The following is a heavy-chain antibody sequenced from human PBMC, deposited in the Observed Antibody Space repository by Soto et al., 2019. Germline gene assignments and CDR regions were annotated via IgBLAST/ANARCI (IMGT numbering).Heavy chain of an antibody. D-gene: IGHD3-22*01. J-gene: IGHJ4*02. CDR2: ISGSGVNT. CDR1: GFIFSSYA. CDR3: AKARSGNYQYYIDY. Sequence: PGGSLRLSCAASGFIFSSYAMNWVRQAPGKGLEWVAGISGSGVNTYYADSVRGRFTISRDNSKNTLYLQMNSLRDEDTAVYYCAKARSGNYQYYIDYWGQGTLVTV. V-gene: IGHV3-23*01.